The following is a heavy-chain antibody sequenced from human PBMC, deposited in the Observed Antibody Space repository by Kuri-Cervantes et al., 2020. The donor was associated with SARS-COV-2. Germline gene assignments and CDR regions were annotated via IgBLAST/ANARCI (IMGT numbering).Heavy chain of an antibody. D-gene: IGHD1-1*01. J-gene: IGHJ4*02. V-gene: IGHV1-69*04. CDR1: GGTFSSYA. CDR2: IIPILGTA. CDR3: ALDPRVRSRPLSY. Sequence: SVKVSCKASGGTFSSYAISWVRQAPGQGLEWMGRIIPILGTANYAQKFQGRVTITADKSTSTAYMELSSLGSEDTAVYYCALDPRVRSRPLSYWGQGTLVTVSS.